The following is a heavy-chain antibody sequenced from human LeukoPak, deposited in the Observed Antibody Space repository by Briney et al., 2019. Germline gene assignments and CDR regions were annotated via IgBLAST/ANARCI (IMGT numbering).Heavy chain of an antibody. Sequence: ASVKVSCEASGYTFTGYYMHWVRQAPGQGLEWMGWINPNSGGTNYAQKFQGRVTMTKDTSISTAYMELSRLRSDDTAVYYCARGRYDSSGYQTNYWGQGTLVTVSS. V-gene: IGHV1-2*02. D-gene: IGHD3-22*01. J-gene: IGHJ4*02. CDR2: INPNSGGT. CDR1: GYTFTGYY. CDR3: ARGRYDSSGYQTNY.